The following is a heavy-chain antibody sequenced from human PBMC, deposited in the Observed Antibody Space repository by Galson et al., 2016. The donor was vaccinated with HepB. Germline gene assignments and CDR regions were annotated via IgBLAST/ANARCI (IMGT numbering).Heavy chain of an antibody. CDR3: VSDADWSCQD. V-gene: IGHV3-7*03. Sequence: SLRLSCAASGFRFSNHWMAWVRQAPGKGLEWVAHIKHDGSERYHADSVKGRFTVSRDNAKDSLYLDTNSLRADDTAVCYCVSDADWSCQDWGQGTLVTVSS. J-gene: IGHJ1*01. D-gene: IGHD3-3*01. CDR1: GFRFSNHW. CDR2: IKHDGSER.